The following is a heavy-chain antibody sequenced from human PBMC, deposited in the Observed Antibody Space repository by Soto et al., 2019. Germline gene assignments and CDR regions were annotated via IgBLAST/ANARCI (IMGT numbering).Heavy chain of an antibody. CDR3: ARESYYYDSSGSTNWFDP. CDR2: INSDGSST. V-gene: IGHV3-74*01. D-gene: IGHD3-22*01. Sequence: GGSLRLSCAASGFTFSSYWMHWVRQAPGKGLVWVSRINSDGSSTSYADSVKGRFTISRDNAKNTLYLQMNSLRAEDTAVYYCARESYYYDSSGSTNWFDPWGQGTLVTVSS. CDR1: GFTFSSYW. J-gene: IGHJ5*02.